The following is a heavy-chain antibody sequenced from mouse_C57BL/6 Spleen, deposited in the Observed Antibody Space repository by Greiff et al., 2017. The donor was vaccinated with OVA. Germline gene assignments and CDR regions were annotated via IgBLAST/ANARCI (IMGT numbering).Heavy chain of an antibody. J-gene: IGHJ2*01. CDR2: ISYDGSN. CDR3: ARGAPYGNSYFDY. V-gene: IGHV3-6*01. CDR1: GYSITSGYY. Sequence: EVQLQQSGPGLVKPSQSLSLTCSVTGYSITSGYYWNWIRQFPGNKLVWMGYISYDGSNNYNPSLKNRIYITRDTSKNQFFLKLNSVTTEDTATYYCARGAPYGNSYFDYWGQGTTLTVSS. D-gene: IGHD2-1*01.